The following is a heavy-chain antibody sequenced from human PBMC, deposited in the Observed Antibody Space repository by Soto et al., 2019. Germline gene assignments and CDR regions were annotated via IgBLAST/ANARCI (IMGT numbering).Heavy chain of an antibody. J-gene: IGHJ6*02. Sequence: QITLKESGPTLVKPTQTLTLTCTFSGFSLSTSGVGVGWIRQPPGKALEWLALIYWDDDKRYSPSLRSRLTIRKDTYKNQEVLTMTNMDPVDTATYHCIQSRCGGDCLQSYASHYYYGMDVWGQGTTVTVSS. CDR1: GFSLSTSGVG. V-gene: IGHV2-5*02. CDR3: IQSRCGGDCLQSYASHYYYGMDV. D-gene: IGHD2-21*02. CDR2: IYWDDDK.